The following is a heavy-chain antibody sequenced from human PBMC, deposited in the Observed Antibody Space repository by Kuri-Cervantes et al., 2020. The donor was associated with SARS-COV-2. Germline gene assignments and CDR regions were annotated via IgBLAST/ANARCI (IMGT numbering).Heavy chain of an antibody. V-gene: IGHV4-59*08. CDR3: ARQMMSSITIFGVVITRNWFDP. Sequence: SETLSPTCPVPGGSISSYYWSWIRQPPGKGLEWIGYIYYSGSTNYHPSLKSRVTISVDTSKNQFTLKLSSVTAADTAVYYCARQMMSSITIFGVVITRNWFDPWGQGTLVTVSS. J-gene: IGHJ5*02. CDR2: IYYSGST. D-gene: IGHD3-3*01. CDR1: GGSISSYY.